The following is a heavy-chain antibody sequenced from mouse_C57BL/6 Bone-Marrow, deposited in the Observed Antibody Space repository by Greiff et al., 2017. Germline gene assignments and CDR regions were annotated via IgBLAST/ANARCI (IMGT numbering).Heavy chain of an antibody. CDR3: AILTTVVAKGAMDY. D-gene: IGHD1-1*01. CDR2: IWGVGST. V-gene: IGHV2-9*01. Sequence: VQGVESGPGLVAPSQSLSITCTVSGFSLTSYGVDWVRQPPGKGLEWLGVIWGVGSTNYNSALMARLSIRKDNSKSQVFLKMNSLQTDDTAMYYCAILTTVVAKGAMDYWGQGTSVTVSS. J-gene: IGHJ4*01. CDR1: GFSLTSYG.